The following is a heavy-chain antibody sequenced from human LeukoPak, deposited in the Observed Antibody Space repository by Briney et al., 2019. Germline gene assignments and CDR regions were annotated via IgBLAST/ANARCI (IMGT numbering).Heavy chain of an antibody. V-gene: IGHV1-2*02. CDR2: INPNSGGT. J-gene: IGHJ4*02. D-gene: IGHD7-27*01. Sequence: ASVKVSCKASGYTFTSYGISWVRQAPGQGLEWMGWINPNSGGTNYAQKFQGRVTMTRDTSISTAYVELSRLRSDDTAVYYCARGGEGPHQPFDYWGQGTLVTVSS. CDR1: GYTFTSYG. CDR3: ARGGEGPHQPFDY.